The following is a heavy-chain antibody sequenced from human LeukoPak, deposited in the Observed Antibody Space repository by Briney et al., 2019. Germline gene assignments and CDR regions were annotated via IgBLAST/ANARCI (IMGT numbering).Heavy chain of an antibody. J-gene: IGHJ4*02. D-gene: IGHD6-19*01. V-gene: IGHV3-30-3*01. Sequence: GGSLRLSCAASGFTFSSYTMHWVRQAPDKGLEWVAVISHDGGNKYYADSVKGRFTISRDNSKNTLYLQMNGLRAEETAMYYCATPYTSGWFLYFDNWGQGTLVTVSS. CDR1: GFTFSSYT. CDR2: ISHDGGNK. CDR3: ATPYTSGWFLYFDN.